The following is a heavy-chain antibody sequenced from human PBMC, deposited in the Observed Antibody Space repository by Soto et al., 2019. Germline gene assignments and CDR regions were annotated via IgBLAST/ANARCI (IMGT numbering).Heavy chain of an antibody. CDR2: ISTGGGTI. CDR1: GFTFFSYS. D-gene: IGHD3-10*01. Sequence: EVRLVESGGGLVQPGGSLRLSCAASGFTFFSYSMNWVRQAPGKGLEWVSYISTGGGTIYYADSVKGRFTISRDNAKNSLYLQMNSLRAEVTAVYYCATGRGIYWGQGILVTVSS. CDR3: ATGRGIY. V-gene: IGHV3-48*01. J-gene: IGHJ4*02.